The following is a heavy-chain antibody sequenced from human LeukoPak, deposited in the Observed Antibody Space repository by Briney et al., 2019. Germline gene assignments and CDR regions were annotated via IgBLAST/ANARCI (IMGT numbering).Heavy chain of an antibody. D-gene: IGHD6-19*01. Sequence: ASVKVSCKASGYTFTSYGINWVRQAPGQGLEWMGGIFAIFGTANYAQKFQGRVTITADKSTTTAYMELSSLRSEDTAVYYCARGSRTRIAVAGLFDCWGQGTLVTVSS. CDR3: ARGSRTRIAVAGLFDC. V-gene: IGHV1-69*06. CDR1: GYTFTSYG. CDR2: IFAIFGTA. J-gene: IGHJ4*02.